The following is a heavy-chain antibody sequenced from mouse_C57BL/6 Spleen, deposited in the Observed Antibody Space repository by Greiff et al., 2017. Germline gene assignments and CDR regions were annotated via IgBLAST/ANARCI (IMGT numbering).Heavy chain of an antibody. CDR1: GFTFSDYG. J-gene: IGHJ3*01. CDR2: ISSGSSTI. D-gene: IGHD4-1*01. Sequence: DVQLVESGGGLVKPGGSLKLSCAASGFTFSDYGMHWVRQAPEKGLEWVAYISSGSSTIYYADTVKGRFTISRDNAKNTLFLQMTSLRSEDTAMYYCARPLLGPFAYWGQGTLVTVSA. CDR3: ARPLLGPFAY. V-gene: IGHV5-17*01.